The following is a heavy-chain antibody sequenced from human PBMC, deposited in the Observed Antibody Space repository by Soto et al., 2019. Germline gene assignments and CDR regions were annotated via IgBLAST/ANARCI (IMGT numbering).Heavy chain of an antibody. CDR2: ISYDSGNK. V-gene: IGHV3-30-3*01. Sequence: PGGSLRLSCAGSGFTFKNHAMHWARQAPGEGLEWVAVISYDSGNKYYADSVTGRFTIARDNSKNTLYLQMNGLRAEDTAVYYCARAERIGIVVVPAVPPDNCGQGTVVTVSS. J-gene: IGHJ4*02. CDR1: GFTFKNHA. D-gene: IGHD2-2*01. CDR3: ARAERIGIVVVPAVPPDN.